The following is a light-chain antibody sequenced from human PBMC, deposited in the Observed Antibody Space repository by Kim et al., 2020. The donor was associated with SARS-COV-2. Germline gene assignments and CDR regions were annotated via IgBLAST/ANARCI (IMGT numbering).Light chain of an antibody. CDR2: LGS. Sequence: EPASISYRSSQGLLKRKGHTYLDWYLQKPGQSTQLQIYLGSNRTSGIPDRCSGSGSETDFKLKISKVEAEDVGVYYCMQAQKTPFTFSPGTKLEI. CDR1: QGLLKRKGHTY. CDR3: MQAQKTPFT. J-gene: IGKJ3*01. V-gene: IGKV2-28*01.